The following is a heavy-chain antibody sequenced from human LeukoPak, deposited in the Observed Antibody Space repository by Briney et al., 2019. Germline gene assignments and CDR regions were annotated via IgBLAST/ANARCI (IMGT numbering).Heavy chain of an antibody. D-gene: IGHD6-13*01. CDR1: GGSIPTKNFY. J-gene: IGHJ4*02. V-gene: IGHV4-39*01. CDR3: ARQVGRGSWSLGY. Sequence: PSETLSLTCTVSGGSIPTKNFYWGWIRQPPGKGLECIGSVFYSGRTYYNPSLKSRVTISVDMSNNQFSLKLISVTAADTAVYYCARQVGRGSWSLGYWGQGTLATVSS. CDR2: VFYSGRT.